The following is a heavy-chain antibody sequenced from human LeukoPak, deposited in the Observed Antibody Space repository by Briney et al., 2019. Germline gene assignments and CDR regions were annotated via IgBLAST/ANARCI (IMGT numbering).Heavy chain of an antibody. V-gene: IGHV4-39*01. CDR1: GGSISSSSYY. J-gene: IGHJ4*02. CDR2: IYYSGST. CDR3: AGGGQTYYYGVVDY. Sequence: PSETLSLTCTVSGGSISSSSYYWGWIRQPPGKGLEWIGSIYYSGSTYYNPSLKSRVTISVDTSKNQFSLKLSSVTAADTAVYYCAGGGQTYYYGVVDYWGQGTLVTVSS. D-gene: IGHD3-10*01.